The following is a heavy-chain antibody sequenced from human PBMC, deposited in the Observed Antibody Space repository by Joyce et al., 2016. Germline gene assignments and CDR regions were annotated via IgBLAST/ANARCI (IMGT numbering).Heavy chain of an antibody. D-gene: IGHD3-16*01. V-gene: IGHV3-7*01. Sequence: EVQLVEYGGGLAQPGGSLGLSCAASGFFIGSHWMAWVRQTPGKRLEWVANIMQAGSKKYYLDSVKGRLTTSRDNAKNSLYLQMDGLRVEDTAVYYCARGFGTDFWGQGTLVTVSS. CDR2: IMQAGSKK. J-gene: IGHJ4*02. CDR1: GFFIGSHW. CDR3: ARGFGTDF.